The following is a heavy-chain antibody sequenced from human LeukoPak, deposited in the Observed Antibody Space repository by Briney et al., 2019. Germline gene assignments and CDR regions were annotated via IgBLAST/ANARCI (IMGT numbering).Heavy chain of an antibody. J-gene: IGHJ4*02. Sequence: GGSLRLSCAASGLTVNSHYMTWVRQAPGKGLEWVSVIYSDDRTYYADSVKGRFTISRDNSKNMLYLQMNTLRAEDSAVYYCARGGVAETAPFYWGQGTRVTVSS. V-gene: IGHV3-66*01. CDR2: IYSDDRT. CDR1: GLTVNSHY. CDR3: ARGGVAETAPFY. D-gene: IGHD2-21*02.